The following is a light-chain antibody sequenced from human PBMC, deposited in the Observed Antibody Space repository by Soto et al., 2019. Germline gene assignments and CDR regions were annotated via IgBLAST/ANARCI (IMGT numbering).Light chain of an antibody. CDR3: QQYNYYWT. CDR2: GAS. J-gene: IGKJ1*01. CDR1: HNICSW. Sequence: DIQMTQSPSTLSAYVGDRVTIPCRASHNICSWLAWYQQKPGKAPRLLIHGASTLESGAPSRFSGRGSGTEFTLSISSLQPDDFATYYCQQYNYYWTFGQGTKVDI. V-gene: IGKV1-5*01.